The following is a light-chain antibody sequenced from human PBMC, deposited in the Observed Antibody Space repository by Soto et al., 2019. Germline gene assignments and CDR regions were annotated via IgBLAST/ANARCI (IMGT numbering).Light chain of an antibody. Sequence: QSALPQPPSASVTPGQRVTISCSGSSSNIGSNSVYWYQQLPGTAPKLLIYSNHQRPSGVPDRFSGSKSGTSASLAISGLRSEDEANYYCAAWDDSPSGVVFGGGTKVTVL. V-gene: IGLV1-47*02. CDR1: SSNIGSNS. J-gene: IGLJ2*01. CDR3: AAWDDSPSGVV. CDR2: SNH.